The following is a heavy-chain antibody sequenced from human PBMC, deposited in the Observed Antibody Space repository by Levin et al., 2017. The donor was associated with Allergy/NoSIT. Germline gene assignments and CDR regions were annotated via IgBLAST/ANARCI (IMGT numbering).Heavy chain of an antibody. D-gene: IGHD3-3*01. CDR3: ARGAIFGVLIGGYFGY. Sequence: ASVKVSCKASGYTFTSYAMHWVRQAPGQRLEWMGWINAGNGNTKYSQKFQGRVTITRDTSASTAYMELSSLRSEDTAVYYCARGAIFGVLIGGYFGYWGQGTLVTVSS. J-gene: IGHJ4*02. V-gene: IGHV1-3*01. CDR1: GYTFTSYA. CDR2: INAGNGNT.